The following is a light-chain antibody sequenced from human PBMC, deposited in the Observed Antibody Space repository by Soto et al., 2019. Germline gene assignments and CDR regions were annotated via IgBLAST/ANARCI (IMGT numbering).Light chain of an antibody. J-gene: IGKJ2*01. CDR1: QSVSSSY. V-gene: IGKV3-20*01. CDR2: GAS. Sequence: EIVLTQSPGTLSLSPGERATLSCKASQSVSSSYFAWYQQKPGQAPRLLIYGASSRATGTPDRFSGSGSGTDFTLTISRLEPEDFAVYYCQQYGSSPYTFGQGTKVEIK. CDR3: QQYGSSPYT.